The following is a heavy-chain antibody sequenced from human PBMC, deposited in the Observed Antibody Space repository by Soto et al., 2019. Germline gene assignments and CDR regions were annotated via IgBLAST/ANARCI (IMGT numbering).Heavy chain of an antibody. D-gene: IGHD6-13*01. J-gene: IGHJ4*02. CDR1: GGSMRNYF. Sequence: SETLSLTCTVSGGSMRNYFWTWIRQPPGKGLEWIGYIHYSGTTSFFPSYNPSLRSRVTISEDTSKNQFSPKLLSVTTADTAVYFCAAGEASSRNLAPYYLDFWGQGTLVTVSS. V-gene: IGHV4-59*01. CDR2: IHYSGTT. CDR3: AAGEASSRNLAPYYLDF.